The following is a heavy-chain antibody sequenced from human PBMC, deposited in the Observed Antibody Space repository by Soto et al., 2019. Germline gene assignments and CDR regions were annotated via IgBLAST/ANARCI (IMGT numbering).Heavy chain of an antibody. Sequence: QVRLAESGGGGVQPGTSLRVSCAASGFLFNTYSLHWVRQTPGKGLEWVAFISYDGTEKYCVDSAKGRFTISRDDSKNTLYLQMNNLKTADTAVYYCARDNYGMDVWGPGTTVTVSS. CDR1: GFLFNTYS. J-gene: IGHJ6*02. V-gene: IGHV3-30-3*01. CDR3: ARDNYGMDV. CDR2: ISYDGTEK.